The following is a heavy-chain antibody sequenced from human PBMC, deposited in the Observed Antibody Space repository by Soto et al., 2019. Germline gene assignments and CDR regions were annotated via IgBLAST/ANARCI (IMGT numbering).Heavy chain of an antibody. Sequence: PSQTLSLTCAVDGGSFSGYYWSWIRQPPGKGLEWIGEINHSGSTNYNPSLKSRVTISVDTSKNQFSLKLSSVTAADTAVYYCARGPGYYDSSGYLEYFQHWGQGTLVTVSS. CDR3: ARGPGYYDSSGYLEYFQH. J-gene: IGHJ1*01. V-gene: IGHV4-34*01. CDR2: INHSGST. D-gene: IGHD3-22*01. CDR1: GGSFSGYY.